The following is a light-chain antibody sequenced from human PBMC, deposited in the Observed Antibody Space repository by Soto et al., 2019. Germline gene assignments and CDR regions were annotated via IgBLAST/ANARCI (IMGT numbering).Light chain of an antibody. CDR2: GNS. J-gene: IGLJ3*02. CDR3: QSYDSSLSGSWV. Sequence: QSALTQPPSVSGDPGQRVSISCTGSSSNSRAGYDVHWYQQLPGTAPKLLIYGNSNRPSGVPDRFSGSKSGTSASLAITGLQAEDEADYYCQSYDSSLSGSWVFGGGTKLTVL. CDR1: SSNSRAGYD. V-gene: IGLV1-40*01.